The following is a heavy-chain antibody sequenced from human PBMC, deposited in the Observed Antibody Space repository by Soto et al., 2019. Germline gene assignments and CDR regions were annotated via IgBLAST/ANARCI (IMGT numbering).Heavy chain of an antibody. CDR2: IIPIFGTA. D-gene: IGHD3-3*01. J-gene: IGHJ6*02. V-gene: IGHV1-69*13. Sequence: SVKVSCKASGGTFSSYAISWVRQAPGQGLEWMGGIIPIFGTANYAQKFQGRVTITADESTSTAYMEPSSLRSEDTAVYYCAREARFLEWLLGPLVLYYYYYGMDVWGQGTTVTVSS. CDR1: GGTFSSYA. CDR3: AREARFLEWLLGPLVLYYYYYGMDV.